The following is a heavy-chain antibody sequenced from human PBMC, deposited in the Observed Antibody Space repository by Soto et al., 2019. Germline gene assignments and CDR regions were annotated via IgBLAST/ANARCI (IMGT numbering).Heavy chain of an antibody. CDR3: ASRHSGGSDSFDI. V-gene: IGHV6-1*01. CDR2: TYYRSKWYN. CDR1: GDSVSSNSVT. J-gene: IGHJ3*02. Sequence: SQTLSLTCVISGDSVSSNSVTWNWIRQSPSRGLEWLGRTYYRSKWYNNYAVSVKSRITINPDTSRNQFSLQLNSVSPEDTAVYYCASRHSGGSDSFDIWGQGTMVTVSS. D-gene: IGHD2-15*01.